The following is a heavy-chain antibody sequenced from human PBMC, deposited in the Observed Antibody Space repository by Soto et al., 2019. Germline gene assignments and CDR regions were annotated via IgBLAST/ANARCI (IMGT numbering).Heavy chain of an antibody. CDR3: AREYYDILTGYYSTFDY. D-gene: IGHD3-9*01. Sequence: SETLSLTCTVSGGSISSGGYYWSWIRQHPGKGLEWIGYIYYSGSTYYNPSLKSRVTISVDTSKNQFSLKLSSVTAADTAVYYCAREYYDILTGYYSTFDYWGQGTLVTVSS. CDR1: GGSISSGGYY. V-gene: IGHV4-31*03. J-gene: IGHJ4*02. CDR2: IYYSGST.